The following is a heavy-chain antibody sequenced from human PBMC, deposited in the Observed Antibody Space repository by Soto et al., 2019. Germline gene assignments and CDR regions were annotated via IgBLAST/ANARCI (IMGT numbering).Heavy chain of an antibody. CDR1: GGSVNSGGYY. CDR3: ARGATTFPRDFVDY. CDR2: IYYSGTA. V-gene: IGHV4-31*03. J-gene: IGHJ4*02. D-gene: IGHD2-21*02. Sequence: QVPLHESGPGLVNPSQTLSLTCTVSGGSVNSGGYYWTWIRQHPGKGLEWIGYIYYSGTAYYNPSLKKRVSISLDPSKNQSSLKLSSVTAADTAVYYCARGATTFPRDFVDYCGQVTLVTVSS.